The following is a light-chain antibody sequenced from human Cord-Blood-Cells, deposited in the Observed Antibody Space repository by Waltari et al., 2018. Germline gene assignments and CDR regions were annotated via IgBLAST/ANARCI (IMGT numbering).Light chain of an antibody. J-gene: IGLJ1*01. CDR2: GKN. CDR3: NSRDSSGNHYV. CDR1: SLRRYY. V-gene: IGLV3-19*01. Sequence: SSELTQDPAVSVALGPTVRITCQGDSLRRYYASWYQQKPGQAPVHVIYGKNNQHSVIPDRCSGSSSGNTASLTITGAQAEDEADYYCNSRDSSGNHYVFGTGTKVTVL.